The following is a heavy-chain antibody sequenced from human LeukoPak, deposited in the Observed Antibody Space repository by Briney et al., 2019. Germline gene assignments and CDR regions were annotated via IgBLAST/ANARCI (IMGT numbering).Heavy chain of an antibody. CDR3: ARERNANTAMVSEFDY. CDR1: GYTFTGYY. CDR2: INPNSGGT. V-gene: IGHV1-2*06. Sequence: ASVKVSCKASGYTFTGYYMHWVRQAPGQGVEWMGLINPNSGGTNYAQKLQGRVTMTRDTSISSAYMGRSRLRSDDTAVYYWARERNANTAMVSEFDYWGQGTLVTVSS. J-gene: IGHJ4*02. D-gene: IGHD5-18*01.